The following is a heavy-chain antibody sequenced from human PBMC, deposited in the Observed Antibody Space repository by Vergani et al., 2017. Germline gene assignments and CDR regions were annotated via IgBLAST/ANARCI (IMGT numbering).Heavy chain of an antibody. J-gene: IGHJ4*02. Sequence: QVQLHESGPGLVKPSDTLSLTCSVSGDSISSHTSYWSWIRQTPGMGLEWIGSIYYTGSTYYNPSLKSRVTISVDVSKNQFSLRLTSVIAADTAFYYCARQGQWLDADYWGQGTLVTVSS. CDR1: GDSISSHTSY. D-gene: IGHD6-19*01. CDR2: IYYTGST. CDR3: ARQGQWLDADY. V-gene: IGHV4-39*01.